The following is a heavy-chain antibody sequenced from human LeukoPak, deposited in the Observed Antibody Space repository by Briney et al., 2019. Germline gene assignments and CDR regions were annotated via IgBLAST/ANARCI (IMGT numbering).Heavy chain of an antibody. Sequence: SETLSLTCAVYGGSFSGYYWSWIRQPPGKGLEWIGEINHSGSTNYNPSLKSRVTISVDTSKNQFSLKLSSVTAADTAVYSCARGAGIAARRPLDYWGQGTLVTVSS. CDR2: INHSGST. CDR1: GGSFSGYY. D-gene: IGHD6-6*01. V-gene: IGHV4-34*01. CDR3: ARGAGIAARRPLDY. J-gene: IGHJ4*02.